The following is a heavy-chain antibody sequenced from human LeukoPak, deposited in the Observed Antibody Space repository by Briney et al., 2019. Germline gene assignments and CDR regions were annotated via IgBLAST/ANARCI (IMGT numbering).Heavy chain of an antibody. CDR2: ISTTGSI. J-gene: IGHJ4*02. D-gene: IGHD3/OR15-3a*01. CDR3: AAGYLDWHY. CDR1: GLTFSTYA. Sequence: GGSLRLSCEASGLTFSTYAMNWVRQAPGKGLEWVSYISTTGSIYYADSVRDRFTISRDNAKSSLYLQMNRLRGEDTAMYDCAAGYLDWHYWGQGILVTVSS. V-gene: IGHV3-48*03.